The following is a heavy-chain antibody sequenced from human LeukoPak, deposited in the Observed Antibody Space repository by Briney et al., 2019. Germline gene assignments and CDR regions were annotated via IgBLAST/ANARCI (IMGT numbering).Heavy chain of an antibody. CDR1: GFTVSSNF. Sequence: GGSLRLSCVVSGFTVSSNFMTWVRQAPGKGLEWVSVIYSGGNTYYADSVKGRFTISRDNSQNTLYLQMNSLRVEDTAVYYCASLGSSWYIINWGQGTLVTVSS. J-gene: IGHJ4*02. CDR3: ASLGSSWYIIN. D-gene: IGHD6-13*01. CDR2: IYSGGNT. V-gene: IGHV3-53*01.